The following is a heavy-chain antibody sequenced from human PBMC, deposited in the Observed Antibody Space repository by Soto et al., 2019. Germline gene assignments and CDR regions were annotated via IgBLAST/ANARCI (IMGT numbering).Heavy chain of an antibody. V-gene: IGHV4-39*01. Sequence: AXETLSLTCAVSGDSISSRSYYWGWILQPPGNGLEWIGIIYDSGSTSYNPSLKSRVTISLDTSKNQFSLKLTSVTAADTAVYHCARHRGPYSSSWFDTWGQGTLVTSPQ. CDR1: GDSISSRSYY. CDR2: IYDSGST. D-gene: IGHD6-13*01. CDR3: ARHRGPYSSSWFDT. J-gene: IGHJ5*02.